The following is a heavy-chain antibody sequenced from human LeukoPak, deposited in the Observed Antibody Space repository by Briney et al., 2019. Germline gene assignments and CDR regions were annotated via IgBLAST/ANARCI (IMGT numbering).Heavy chain of an antibody. CDR1: GGSISSGGYS. CDR2: IYHSGST. Sequence: SQTPSLTCAVSGGSISSGGYSWSWIRQPPGKGLEWIGYIYHSGSTYYNPSLKSRVTISVDRSKNQFSLKLSSVTAADTAVYYCAGTMVRGVIVRDYWGQGTLVTVSS. V-gene: IGHV4-30-2*01. CDR3: AGTMVRGVIVRDY. J-gene: IGHJ4*02. D-gene: IGHD3-10*01.